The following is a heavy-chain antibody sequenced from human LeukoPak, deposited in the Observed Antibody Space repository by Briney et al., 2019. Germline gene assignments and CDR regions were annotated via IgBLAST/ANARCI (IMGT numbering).Heavy chain of an antibody. CDR3: ARNFDMKGFDP. CDR2: INSDSGFT. J-gene: IGHJ5*02. Sequence: ASVKVSCKASGYTFTGYYMNWVRQATGQGLEWMGWINSDSGFTKYAQKFQGRVTMTRDTSITTVYMDLTRLTSDDTAVYYCARNFDMKGFDPWGQGTLVTVSA. V-gene: IGHV1-2*02. CDR1: GYTFTGYY. D-gene: IGHD3-9*01.